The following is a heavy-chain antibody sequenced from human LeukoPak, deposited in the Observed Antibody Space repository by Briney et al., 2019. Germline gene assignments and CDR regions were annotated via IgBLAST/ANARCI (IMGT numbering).Heavy chain of an antibody. J-gene: IGHJ5*02. CDR2: IIPIFGTA. Sequence: SVKVSCKASGGTFSSYGISWVRQAPGQGLEWRGGIIPIFGTANYAQKFQGRVTITADESTSTAYMELSSLRSEDTAVYYCARDSRHHRSSDLYNLFDPWGQGTLVTVSS. V-gene: IGHV1-69*13. CDR1: GGTFSSYG. D-gene: IGHD3-16*02. CDR3: ARDSRHHRSSDLYNLFDP.